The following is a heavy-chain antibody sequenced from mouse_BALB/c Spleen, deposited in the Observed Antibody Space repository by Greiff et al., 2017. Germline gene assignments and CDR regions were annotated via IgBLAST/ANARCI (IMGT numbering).Heavy chain of an antibody. V-gene: IGHV14-3*02. CDR2: IDPANGNT. CDR3: ASPSTDWYFDV. Sequence: VQLQQSGAELVKPGASVKLSCTASGFNIKDTYMHWVKQRPEQGLEWIGRIDPANGNTKYDPKFQGKATITADTSSNTAYLQLSSLTSEDTAVYYCASPSTDWYFDVWGAGTTVTVSS. D-gene: IGHD1-1*01. CDR1: GFNIKDTY. J-gene: IGHJ1*01.